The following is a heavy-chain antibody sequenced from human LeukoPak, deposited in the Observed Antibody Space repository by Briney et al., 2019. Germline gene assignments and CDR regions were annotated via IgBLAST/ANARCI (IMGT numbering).Heavy chain of an antibody. V-gene: IGHV3-69-1*01. J-gene: IGHJ4*02. CDR1: GFTFSNAW. D-gene: IGHD3-22*01. CDR3: ARDYERDGSGYYPPSFDY. Sequence: GGSLRLSCAASGFTFSNAWMSWVRQSPGRGLEWVSYISSSSTIYYADSVKGRFTISRDNAKNSLYLQMNSLRAADTAVYYCARDYERDGSGYYPPSFDYWGQGTLVTVSS. CDR2: ISSSSTI.